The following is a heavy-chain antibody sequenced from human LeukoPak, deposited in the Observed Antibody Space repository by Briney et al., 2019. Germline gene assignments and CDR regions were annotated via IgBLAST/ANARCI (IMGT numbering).Heavy chain of an antibody. V-gene: IGHV1-69*06. Sequence: SVKVSCEASGGTFNTYAISWVRQAPGQGLEWMGGIIPILGTGNYAQKFQGRVTITADKSTSTAYMELSSLRSDDTAVYYCATELSYYYDSSGYKYYFDYWGQGTLVTVSS. CDR3: ATELSYYYDSSGYKYYFDY. J-gene: IGHJ4*02. CDR2: IIPILGTG. CDR1: GGTFNTYA. D-gene: IGHD3-22*01.